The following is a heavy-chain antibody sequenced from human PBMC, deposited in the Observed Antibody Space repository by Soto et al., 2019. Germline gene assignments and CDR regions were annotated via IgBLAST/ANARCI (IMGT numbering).Heavy chain of an antibody. J-gene: IGHJ4*02. D-gene: IGHD6-13*01. V-gene: IGHV5-51*01. CDR3: ARHPGKSIAAAGAYHFDD. Sequence: HGESLKISCKGSGYSFTSYWIGWVRQMPGKGLEWMGIIYPGDSDTRYSPSFQGQVTISADKSISTAYLQWSSLKASDTAMYYCARHPGKSIAAAGAYHFDDWGQGPLVTVSS. CDR1: GYSFTSYW. CDR2: IYPGDSDT.